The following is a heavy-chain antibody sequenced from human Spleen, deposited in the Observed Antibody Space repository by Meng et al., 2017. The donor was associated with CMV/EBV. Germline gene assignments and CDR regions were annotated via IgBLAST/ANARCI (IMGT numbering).Heavy chain of an antibody. D-gene: IGHD1-26*01. CDR1: D. Sequence: DMNWVRQAPGKGMEWVAVISYDGSYQYYLVSVKGRLTISRDNSKNTVSLQMNSLRPEDTAVYFCARGALLKSHGSGTFSPPDFDYWGQGALVTVSS. CDR3: ARGALLKSHGSGTFSPPDFDY. J-gene: IGHJ4*02. V-gene: IGHV3-30*04. CDR2: ISYDGSYQ.